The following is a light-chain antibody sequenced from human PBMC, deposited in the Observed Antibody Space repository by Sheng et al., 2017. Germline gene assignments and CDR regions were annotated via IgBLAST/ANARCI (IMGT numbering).Light chain of an antibody. Sequence: NYLLTQPHSVSEFPGETVTISCTRSRGGIDSMYVHWYQQRPGGGLTTLIFEHNRRPSGVPDRFSGSIDSFSNSASLSISGLKTEDEADYYCQSYDTSGVWVFGGGTTLTVL. CDR1: RGGIDSMY. CDR2: EHN. V-gene: IGLV6-57*03. CDR3: QSYDTSGVWV. J-gene: IGLJ3*02.